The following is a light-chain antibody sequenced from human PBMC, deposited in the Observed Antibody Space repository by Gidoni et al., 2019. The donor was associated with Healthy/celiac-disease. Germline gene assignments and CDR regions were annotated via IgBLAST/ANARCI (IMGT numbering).Light chain of an antibody. CDR1: SSDVGGYNY. Sequence: QSALTQPASVSGSPGQSITISCTGTSSDVGGYNYVSWYQQHPGKAPKLMIYEVSNRPSGVSNRFSGSKSGNTASLTISGLQAEDEADYYCSAYTSSSTPGFGGGTKLT. J-gene: IGLJ3*02. CDR3: SAYTSSSTPG. V-gene: IGLV2-14*01. CDR2: EVS.